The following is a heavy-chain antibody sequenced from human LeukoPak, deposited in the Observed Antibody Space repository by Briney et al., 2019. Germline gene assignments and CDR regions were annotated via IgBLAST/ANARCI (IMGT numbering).Heavy chain of an antibody. CDR2: IIPIFGTA. D-gene: IGHD2-2*02. J-gene: IGHJ5*02. Sequence: SVKVSCKASGGTFSSYAISWVRQAPGQGLEWMGGIIPIFGTANYAQKFQGRVTITTDESTSTAYMELSSLRSEDTAVYYCASTIKEDIVVVPAAIRCVSSWFDPWGQGTLVTVSS. V-gene: IGHV1-69*05. CDR3: ASTIKEDIVVVPAAIRCVSSWFDP. CDR1: GGTFSSYA.